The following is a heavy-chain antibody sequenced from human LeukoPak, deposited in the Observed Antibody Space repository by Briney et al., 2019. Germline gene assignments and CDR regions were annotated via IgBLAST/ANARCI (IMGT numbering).Heavy chain of an antibody. J-gene: IGHJ4*02. CDR3: ITPLPYSAQ. D-gene: IGHD2-15*01. V-gene: IGHV3-15*07. Sequence: GGSLRLSCAASGFTFADAWMNWVRQAPGKGLEWVGRIKPKTDGETTEYAAPVKGRFSISRDDSKNMLYLQMNSLNTEDTAVYYCITPLPYSAQGGQGTLVTVSS. CDR2: IKPKTDGETT. CDR1: GFTFADAW.